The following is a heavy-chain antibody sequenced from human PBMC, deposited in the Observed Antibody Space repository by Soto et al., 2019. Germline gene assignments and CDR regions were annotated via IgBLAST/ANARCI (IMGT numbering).Heavy chain of an antibody. CDR3: ARDPPSGTTLDWFES. J-gene: IGHJ5*01. CDR1: GFTFSSDS. D-gene: IGHD1-7*01. V-gene: IGHV3-21*01. CDR2: ISSSGSFM. Sequence: EVQLVESGGGLVKPGGSLRLSCAASGFTFSSDSMGWVRQAPGKGLEWVASISSSGSFMNYADSVKGRFTISRDNAKNSLYLHMRSLKDEDTAVYYCARDPPSGTTLDWFESWGQGTLVTVSS.